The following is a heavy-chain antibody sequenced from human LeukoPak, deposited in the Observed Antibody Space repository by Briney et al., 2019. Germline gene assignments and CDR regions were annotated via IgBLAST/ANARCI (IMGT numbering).Heavy chain of an antibody. J-gene: IGHJ2*01. Sequence: PSETLSLTCSVSGGSITGYSWGWVRQPPGKGLECIGYMFDRGSPNLHPSLQNRVSTSVDTSKNEFPLRLTSVTAADTAGYYCARRIQLWSYWHFDLWRRGTLVTVPS. CDR3: ARRIQLWSYWHFDL. CDR1: GGSITGYS. V-gene: IGHV4-4*09. CDR2: MFDRGSP. D-gene: IGHD5-18*01.